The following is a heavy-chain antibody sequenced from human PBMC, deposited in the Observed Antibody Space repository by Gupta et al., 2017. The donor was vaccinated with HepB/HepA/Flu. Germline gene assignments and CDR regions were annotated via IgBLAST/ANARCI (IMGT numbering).Heavy chain of an antibody. Sequence: QVQLVESGGGVVQPGRSLRLSCAASGFTFSSYGMPWVRQAPGKGLEWVAVISIDGSNKYYADSVKGRFTISRDNSKNTLHLQMNSLRAEDTAVYYCAKDRDSSGYYFPAPDYWGQGTLVTVSS. CDR3: AKDRDSSGYYFPAPDY. CDR2: ISIDGSNK. D-gene: IGHD3-22*01. V-gene: IGHV3-30*18. CDR1: GFTFSSYG. J-gene: IGHJ4*02.